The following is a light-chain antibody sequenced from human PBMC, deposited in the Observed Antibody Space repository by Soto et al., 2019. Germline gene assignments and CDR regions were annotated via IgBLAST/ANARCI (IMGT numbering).Light chain of an antibody. CDR3: SSYAGSNNFKV. Sequence: QSALTQPPSASGSPGQSVTISCTGTSSDVGGYNYVSWYKQHPGEAPKLMSYEVSKRPSGVPDRFSGSKSGNTASLTVSGLQAEDEADYYCSSYAGSNNFKVFGTGTKLTVL. CDR2: EVS. J-gene: IGLJ1*01. CDR1: SSDVGGYNY. V-gene: IGLV2-8*01.